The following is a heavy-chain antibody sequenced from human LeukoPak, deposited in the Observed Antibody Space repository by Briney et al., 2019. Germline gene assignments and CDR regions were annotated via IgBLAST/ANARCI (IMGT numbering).Heavy chain of an antibody. V-gene: IGHV3-23*01. CDR1: GFTFSSAP. CDR2: IGGSGGNT. D-gene: IGHD2-8*01. CDR3: AQWHTVDY. Sequence: GGPLRLSCEASGFTFSSAPMSWVGKAQGKGLEWVSVIGGSGGNTNYADSVRGRFTISRDNSKNTLYLQMNSLRAEDTAVYYCAQWHTVDYWGQGTLVTVSS. J-gene: IGHJ4*02.